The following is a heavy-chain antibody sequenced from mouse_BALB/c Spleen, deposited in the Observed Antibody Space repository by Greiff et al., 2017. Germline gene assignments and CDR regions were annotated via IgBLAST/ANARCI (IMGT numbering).Heavy chain of an antibody. D-gene: IGHD1-1*01. CDR1: GFSLTSYG. J-gene: IGHJ3*01. Sequence: VKVVESGPGLVAPSQSLSITCTVSGFSLTSYGVHWVRQPPGKGLEWLGVIWAGGSTNYNSALMSRLSISKDNSKSQVFLKMNSLQTDDTAMYYCARVYGSSAAWFAYWGQGTLVTVSA. CDR2: IWAGGST. V-gene: IGHV2-9*02. CDR3: ARVYGSSAAWFAY.